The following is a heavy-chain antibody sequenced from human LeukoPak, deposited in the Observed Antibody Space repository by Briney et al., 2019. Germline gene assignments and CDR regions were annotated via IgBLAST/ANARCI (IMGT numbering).Heavy chain of an antibody. CDR2: IKQDGSGK. J-gene: IGHJ4*02. V-gene: IGHV3-7*01. Sequence: GGSLRLSCAASGFTFSSYWMSWVRQAPGKGLEWVANIKQDGSGKYYVDSVKGRFTISRDNAKNSLYLQMNSLRAEDTAVYYCARTQTYYDFWSGPSDPYFDYWGQGTLVTVSS. CDR1: GFTFSSYW. D-gene: IGHD3-3*01. CDR3: ARTQTYYDFWSGPSDPYFDY.